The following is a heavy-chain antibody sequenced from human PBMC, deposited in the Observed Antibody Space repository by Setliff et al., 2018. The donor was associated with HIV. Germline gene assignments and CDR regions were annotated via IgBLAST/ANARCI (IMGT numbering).Heavy chain of an antibody. CDR1: GYSISSGYF. Sequence: SETLSLTCAVSGYSISSGYFWGWIRQPPGKGLEWIGSIYHSGNTYYNPSLKNRVTISVDTSKTHFSLKVTSVTAADTAVYYCARSSTMVRGVDAFDIWGQGTMVTVSS. J-gene: IGHJ3*02. V-gene: IGHV4-38-2*01. CDR2: IYHSGNT. D-gene: IGHD3-10*01. CDR3: ARSSTMVRGVDAFDI.